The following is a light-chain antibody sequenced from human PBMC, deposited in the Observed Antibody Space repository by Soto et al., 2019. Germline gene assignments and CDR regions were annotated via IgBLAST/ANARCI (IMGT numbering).Light chain of an antibody. CDR1: QSVSSN. J-gene: IGKJ1*01. CDR3: KQYGSSRT. Sequence: ERVITQSPATLSVSPGERATLSCRASQSVSSNLAWYQHKPGQDPRLLVYDTSTRATGIPDRYSGSGSGTDFTLTISRLEPEDFAVYYCKQYGSSRTFGNGNTVDIK. CDR2: DTS. V-gene: IGKV3-20*01.